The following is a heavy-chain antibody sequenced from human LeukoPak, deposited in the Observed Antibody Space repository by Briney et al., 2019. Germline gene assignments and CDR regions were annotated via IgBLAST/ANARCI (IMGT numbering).Heavy chain of an antibody. V-gene: IGHV4-4*02. Sequence: PSGTLSLTCAVSGGSISSSNWWSWVRQPPGKGLEWIGEIYHSGSTNYNPSLKSRVTISVDKSKNQFSLKLSSVTAADTAVYYCARQRGRCYYYMDVWGKGTTVTVSS. CDR1: GGSISSSNW. CDR2: IYHSGST. D-gene: IGHD3-16*02. CDR3: ARQRGRCYYYMDV. J-gene: IGHJ6*03.